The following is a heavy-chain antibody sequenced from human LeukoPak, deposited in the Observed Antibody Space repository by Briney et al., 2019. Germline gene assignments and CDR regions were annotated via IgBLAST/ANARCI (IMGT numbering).Heavy chain of an antibody. CDR3: GKEGRGMGAATIDY. CDR2: ISSSSAYI. J-gene: IGHJ4*02. V-gene: IGHV3-23*01. D-gene: IGHD1-26*01. Sequence: GGSLRLSCAASGFTFSDYALDWVRQAPGKGLEWVSAISSSSAYIYYADSVGRFSISRDNSKNTLYLQMTSLRAEDTAVYYCGKEGRGMGAATIDYWGQGTLVTVSS. CDR1: GFTFSDYA.